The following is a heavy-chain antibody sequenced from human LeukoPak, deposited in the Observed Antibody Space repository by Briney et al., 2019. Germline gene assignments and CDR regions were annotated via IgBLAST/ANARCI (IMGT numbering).Heavy chain of an antibody. CDR1: GGSISNYY. V-gene: IGHV4-4*07. J-gene: IGHJ4*02. CDR3: ARGSDMVRGVPPPLDY. D-gene: IGHD3-10*01. CDR2: MYTSGST. Sequence: SQTLSLTCTVSGGSISNYYWSWIRQPAGKGLEWIGRMYTSGSTTSNTSLKSRVTMSVDTSKNQFSLKQSSVTAADTAVYYCARGSDMVRGVPPPLDYWGQGTLVTVSS.